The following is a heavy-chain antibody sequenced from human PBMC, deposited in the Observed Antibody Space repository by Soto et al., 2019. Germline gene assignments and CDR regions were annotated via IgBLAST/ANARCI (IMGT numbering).Heavy chain of an antibody. J-gene: IGHJ6*02. D-gene: IGHD3-3*01. CDR2: ISFDGSYK. V-gene: IGHV3-30-3*01. Sequence: GGSLRLSCAASGFIFSSYAMHWVRQAPGKGLEWVAVISFDGSYKYYADSVKGRFTISRDNSKNTLCLQMNSLRAEDTAVYYCPRGYDFWSGYYYPYGMDAWGQGTTVTVSS. CDR3: PRGYDFWSGYYYPYGMDA. CDR1: GFIFSSYA.